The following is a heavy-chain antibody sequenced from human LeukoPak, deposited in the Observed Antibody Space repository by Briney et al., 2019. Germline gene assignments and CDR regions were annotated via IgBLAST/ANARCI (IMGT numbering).Heavy chain of an antibody. CDR3: ARGTPTTRDFDY. Sequence: GGSLRLSCVASGLTFSSYNMNWVRQAPGKGLEWVSFISSSSNYIYYADSVEGRFTMSRDNAKNSLLLQMNSLRAEDTAVYYCARGTPTTRDFDYWGQGTLVTVSS. D-gene: IGHD4-11*01. CDR1: GLTFSSYN. CDR2: ISSSSNYI. V-gene: IGHV3-21*01. J-gene: IGHJ4*02.